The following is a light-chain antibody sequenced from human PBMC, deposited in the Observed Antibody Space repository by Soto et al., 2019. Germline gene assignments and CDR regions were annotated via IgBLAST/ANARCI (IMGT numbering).Light chain of an antibody. Sequence: EIVLTQSPGTLSLSPGEGATPSCRASQSIYTKLAWYQKKSGQAPRLLIYDASTRAYGIPDRFSGSGSGTDFSLTISRLEPEDFAVYYCQQYAGSLYTFAQGTKVDIK. CDR1: QSIYTK. CDR2: DAS. CDR3: QQYAGSLYT. J-gene: IGKJ2*01. V-gene: IGKV3-20*01.